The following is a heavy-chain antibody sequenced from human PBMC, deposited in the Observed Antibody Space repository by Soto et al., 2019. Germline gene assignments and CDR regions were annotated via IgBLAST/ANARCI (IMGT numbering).Heavy chain of an antibody. CDR1: GGTFSSYA. J-gene: IGHJ6*02. CDR3: ALKDIVLVPAAAYYYYGMDV. CDR2: IIPNFGTA. Sequence: QVQLVQSGAEVKKPGSSVKVSCKASGGTFSSYAISWVRQAPGQGLEWMGGIIPNFGTANYAQKFQGRVTITADESTSTAYMELISLRAEDTAVYYCALKDIVLVPAAAYYYYGMDVWGQGTTVTVSS. V-gene: IGHV1-69*12. D-gene: IGHD2-2*01.